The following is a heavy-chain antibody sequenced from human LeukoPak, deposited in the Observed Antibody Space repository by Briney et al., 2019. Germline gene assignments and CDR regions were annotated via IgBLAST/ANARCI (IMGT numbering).Heavy chain of an antibody. Sequence: ASVKVSCKASGYSFTSSYIHWVRQAPGQGLEWMGMIYPRDGSTSYAQKFQGRVTVTRDTSTSTVHMELSGLRSEDTAVYYCARDQEAFDYWGQGTLVTVSS. V-gene: IGHV1-46*01. CDR2: IYPRDGST. CDR3: ARDQEAFDY. CDR1: GYSFTSSY. J-gene: IGHJ4*02.